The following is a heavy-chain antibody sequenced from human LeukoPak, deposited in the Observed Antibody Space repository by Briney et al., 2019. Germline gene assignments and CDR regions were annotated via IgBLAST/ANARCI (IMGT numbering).Heavy chain of an antibody. J-gene: IGHJ4*02. CDR2: ISAYNGNT. CDR3: ARVFCSSTSCYTYDY. V-gene: IGHV1-18*01. D-gene: IGHD2-2*02. CDR1: GYTFTSYG. Sequence: GASVKVSCEASGYTFTSYGISWVRQAAGQGLEWMGWISAYNGNTNYAQKLQGRVTMTTDTSTSTAYMELRSLRSDDTAVYYCARVFCSSTSCYTYDYWGQGTLVTVSS.